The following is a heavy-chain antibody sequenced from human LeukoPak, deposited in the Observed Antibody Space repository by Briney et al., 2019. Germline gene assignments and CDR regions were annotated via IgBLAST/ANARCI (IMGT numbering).Heavy chain of an antibody. V-gene: IGHV4-39*07. J-gene: IGHJ4*02. Sequence: SETLSLTCTVSSASISSSPYYWGWIRQPPGKGLEWIGSIFYSGTAYYNPSLKSRVTMSVDTSKNQFSLKLSSVTAADTAVYYCARDMGYGDYDYWGQGALVTVSS. CDR1: SASISSSPYY. CDR3: ARDMGYGDYDY. D-gene: IGHD4-17*01. CDR2: IFYSGTA.